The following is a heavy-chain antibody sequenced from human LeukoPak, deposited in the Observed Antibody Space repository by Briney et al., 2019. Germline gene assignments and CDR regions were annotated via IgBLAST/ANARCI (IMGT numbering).Heavy chain of an antibody. J-gene: IGHJ4*02. CDR3: ARRVGTQYYFDY. D-gene: IGHD7-27*01. V-gene: IGHV5-51*01. CDR2: IYPGDSDT. CDR1: GYDFSANW. Sequence: GESLKISCKASGYDFSANWIGWVRQMPGKGLEWMGIIYPGDSDTRYSPSFQGQVTISADKSISTAYLQWSSLKASDTAMYYCARRVGTQYYFDYWGQGTLVTVSS.